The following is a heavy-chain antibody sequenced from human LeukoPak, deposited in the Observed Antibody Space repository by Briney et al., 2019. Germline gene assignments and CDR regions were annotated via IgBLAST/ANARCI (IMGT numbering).Heavy chain of an antibody. CDR1: GGSFSGYY. J-gene: IGHJ4*02. D-gene: IGHD4/OR15-4a*01. Sequence: PSETLSLTCAVYGGSFSGYYWSWIRQPPGKGLEWIGEINHSGSTNYNPSLKSRVTISVDTSKNQFSLKLSSVTAADTAVYYCTRRLSNGATLNYFDYWGQGTLVTVSS. V-gene: IGHV4-34*01. CDR2: INHSGST. CDR3: TRRLSNGATLNYFDY.